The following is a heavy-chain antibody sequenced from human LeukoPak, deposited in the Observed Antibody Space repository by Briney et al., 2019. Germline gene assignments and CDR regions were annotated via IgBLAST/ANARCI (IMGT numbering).Heavy chain of an antibody. CDR2: ISAYNGNT. D-gene: IGHD6-19*01. CDR3: ARDGYSSGWFDY. J-gene: IGHJ4*02. V-gene: IGHV1-18*01. CDR1: GYTFTIYG. Sequence: GASVKVSFKASGYTFTIYGISWVRQAPGQGLEWMGWISAYNGNTNYAQKLQGRVTMTTDTSTSTAYVELRSLRSDDTAVYYCARDGYSSGWFDYWGQGTLVTVSS.